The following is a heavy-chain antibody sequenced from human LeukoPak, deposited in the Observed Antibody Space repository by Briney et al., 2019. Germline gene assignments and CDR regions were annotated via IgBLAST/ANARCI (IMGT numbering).Heavy chain of an antibody. D-gene: IGHD3-22*01. CDR2: INPNSGAT. CDR3: AREGSGYPY. V-gene: IGHV1-2*02. J-gene: IGHJ4*02. Sequence: ASVKVSCKASGYTFTGYYMHWVRQTPGQGLEWMGWINPNSGATNYAQKFQGRVTMTRDTSISTAYMEVSRLRSDDTAVFYCAREGSGYPYWGQGTLVTVSS. CDR1: GYTFTGYY.